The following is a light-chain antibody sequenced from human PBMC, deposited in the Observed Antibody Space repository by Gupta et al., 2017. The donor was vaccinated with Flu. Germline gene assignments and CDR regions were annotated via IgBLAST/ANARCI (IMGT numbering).Light chain of an antibody. CDR1: ASDVGSYNL. CDR2: ETS. Sequence: QSALTQPASVSASPGQSITISCTGTASDVGSYNLVSWYQQHPGKAPKLIIYETSKRPAGISNRFSGSKSGNTASLTISGLQAEDEANYYCCSYAGSNMPFGGGTKVTVL. V-gene: IGLV2-23*01. CDR3: CSYAGSNMP. J-gene: IGLJ2*01.